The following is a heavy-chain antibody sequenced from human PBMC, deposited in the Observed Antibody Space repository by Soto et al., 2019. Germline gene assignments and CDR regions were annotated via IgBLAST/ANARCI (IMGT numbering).Heavy chain of an antibody. V-gene: IGHV4-31*03. Sequence: QVQLQESGPGLVKPSQTLSLTCTVSGGSISSGGYYGSWIRQHPGKGLEWIGYIYYSGSTYYNPSLKSRVTISVDTSKNQFSLKLSSVTAADTAVYYCAREGYYDSSSDYIILCGQGTLVTVSS. D-gene: IGHD3-22*01. CDR1: GGSISSGGYY. J-gene: IGHJ4*02. CDR3: AREGYYDSSSDYIIL. CDR2: IYYSGST.